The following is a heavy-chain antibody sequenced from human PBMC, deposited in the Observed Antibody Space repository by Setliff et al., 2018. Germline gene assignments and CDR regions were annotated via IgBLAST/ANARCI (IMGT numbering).Heavy chain of an antibody. CDR3: ARGRLLYVGDSHYFDH. CDR2: IYTSGTT. J-gene: IGHJ4*02. V-gene: IGHV4-61*09. CDR1: GDSLSSGPYY. Sequence: SETLSLTCTVSGDSLSSGPYYWTWVRQPAGKGLEWIGHIYTSGTTNYSPSLKSRVTISADTAKNQFSLQLSSVTATDTAVYYCARGRLLYVGDSHYFDHWGQGTLVT. D-gene: IGHD2-8*01.